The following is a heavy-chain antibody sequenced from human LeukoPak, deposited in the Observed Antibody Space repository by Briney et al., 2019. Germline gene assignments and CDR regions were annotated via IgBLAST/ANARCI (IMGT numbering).Heavy chain of an antibody. CDR3: AKGVYSSGWSYFDY. J-gene: IGHJ4*01. Sequence: GGSLRLSCAASGFTFSNSAMSWVRQAPGKGLEWVSTLSGSGITTYYADSVKGRFTISRDNSKNTLYLQMNSLRAEDTAVYYCAKGVYSSGWSYFDYWGHGTLVTVPS. D-gene: IGHD6-19*01. CDR1: GFTFSNSA. CDR2: LSGSGITT. V-gene: IGHV3-23*01.